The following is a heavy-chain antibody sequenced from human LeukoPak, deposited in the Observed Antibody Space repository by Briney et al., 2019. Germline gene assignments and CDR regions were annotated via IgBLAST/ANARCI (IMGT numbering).Heavy chain of an antibody. CDR1: GFTFSGYG. CDR3: ARGLLYYDYVRGSYRYTPYYFDY. J-gene: IGHJ4*02. CDR2: INHSGST. V-gene: IGHV4-34*01. D-gene: IGHD3-16*02. Sequence: PGGSLRLSCAASGFTFSGYGMHWIRQPPGKGLEWIGEINHSGSTNYNPSLKSRVTISVDTSKNQFSLKLSSVTAADTAVYYCARGLLYYDYVRGSYRYTPYYFDYWGQGTLVTVSS.